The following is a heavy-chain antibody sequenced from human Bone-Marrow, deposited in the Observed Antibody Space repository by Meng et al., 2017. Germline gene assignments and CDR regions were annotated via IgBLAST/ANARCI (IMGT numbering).Heavy chain of an antibody. CDR3: ARDLWGSYHNDYYFDY. Sequence: GSLRLSCAVSGGSISSSSWWSWVRQPPGKGLEWIGEIYQSGSTNYNPSLKSRVTISVDKAKNQFSLKLSSVTAADTAVYYCARDLWGSYHNDYYFDYWGQGTLVTGSS. J-gene: IGHJ4*02. V-gene: IGHV4-4*02. CDR2: IYQSGST. D-gene: IGHD3-16*02. CDR1: GGSISSSSW.